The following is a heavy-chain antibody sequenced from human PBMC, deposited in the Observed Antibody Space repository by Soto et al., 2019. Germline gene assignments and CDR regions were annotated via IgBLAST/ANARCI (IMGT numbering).Heavy chain of an antibody. CDR2: INWNSGSI. CDR1: GFTFDDYA. D-gene: IGHD3-10*01. CDR3: AKDRGSGSYAANYYYYGMDV. V-gene: IGHV3-9*01. Sequence: GGSLRLSCAASGFTFDDYAMHWVRQAPGKDLEWVSGINWNSGSIGYADSVKGRFTISRDNAKTSLYLQMNSLRAEDTALYYCAKDRGSGSYAANYYYYGMDVWGQGTTVTVS. J-gene: IGHJ6*02.